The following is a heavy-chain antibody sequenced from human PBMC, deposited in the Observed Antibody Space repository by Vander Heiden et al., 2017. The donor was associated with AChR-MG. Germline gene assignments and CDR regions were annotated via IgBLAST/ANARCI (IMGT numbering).Heavy chain of an antibody. Sequence: EVQLVESGGGLVQPGGSLRLSCPASGSPFSSYAMHWVRQAPGKGLEYVSAISSNGGSTYYANSVKGRFTISRDNSKNTLYLQMGSLRAEDMAVYYCARSSVKYSGSYYYFDYWGQGTLVTVSS. CDR1: GSPFSSYA. V-gene: IGHV3-64*01. D-gene: IGHD1-26*01. J-gene: IGHJ4*02. CDR2: ISSNGGST. CDR3: ARSSVKYSGSYYYFDY.